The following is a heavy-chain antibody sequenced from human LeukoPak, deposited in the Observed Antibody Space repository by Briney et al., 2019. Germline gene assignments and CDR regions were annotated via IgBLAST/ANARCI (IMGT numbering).Heavy chain of an antibody. D-gene: IGHD1-26*01. CDR3: ARAIHLVGAFDI. J-gene: IGHJ3*02. CDR2: INNDGSNR. V-gene: IGHV3-74*01. CDR1: GFTFSDFW. Sequence: GGSLRLSCAASGFTFSDFWMHWVRQAPGKGLVWVSRINNDGSNRGYVGSVKGRFTISRDNAKNTLYLQMNSLRAEDTAVYYCARAIHLVGAFDIWGQGTMVTVSS.